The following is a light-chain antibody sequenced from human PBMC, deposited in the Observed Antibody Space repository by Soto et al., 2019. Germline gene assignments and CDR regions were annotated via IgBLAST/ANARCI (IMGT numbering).Light chain of an antibody. Sequence: QSVLTQPPSVSGAPGQRVTISCTGSSSNIGAGYDVHWYQQLPGTAPKLLIYGNSNRPSGVPDRFSASKSGTSASLTITGLQTEDEADYYCQSYDSSLSAPYVFGTGTKLNVL. CDR2: GNS. CDR1: SSNIGAGYD. V-gene: IGLV1-40*01. J-gene: IGLJ1*01. CDR3: QSYDSSLSAPYV.